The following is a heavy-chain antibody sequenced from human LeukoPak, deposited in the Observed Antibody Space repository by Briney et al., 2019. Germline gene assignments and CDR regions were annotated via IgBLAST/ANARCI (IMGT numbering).Heavy chain of an antibody. D-gene: IGHD1-26*01. V-gene: IGHV1-46*01. CDR1: GYTFTSYY. CDR3: ASGLVGDLRYFDY. J-gene: IGHJ4*02. Sequence: ASVKVSCKASGYTFTSYYMHWVRQTPGQGLEWMGIINPSGGSTSYVQKFQGRVTMTRDTSTSTVYMELSSLRSEDTAVYYCASGLVGDLRYFDYWGQGTLVSVSS. CDR2: INPSGGST.